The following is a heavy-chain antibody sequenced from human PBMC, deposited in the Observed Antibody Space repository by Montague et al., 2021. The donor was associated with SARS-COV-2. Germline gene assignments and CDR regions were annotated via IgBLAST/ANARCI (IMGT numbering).Heavy chain of an antibody. J-gene: IGHJ3*02. CDR1: GGSISSSSYY. V-gene: IGHV4-39*01. CDR3: ARLPYFYDSTHAFDI. Sequence: SETLSLTCTVSGGSISSSSYYWGWNRQPPGKGLEWIGNIFYSGSTYYNTSLKSRVTISVDTSKNQFSLRLSSVTAADTAVHYCARLPYFYDSTHAFDIWGQGTMVTVSS. D-gene: IGHD3-22*01. CDR2: IFYSGST.